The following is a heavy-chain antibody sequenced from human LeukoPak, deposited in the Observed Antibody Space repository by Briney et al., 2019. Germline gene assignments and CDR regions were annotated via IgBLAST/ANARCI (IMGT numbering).Heavy chain of an antibody. CDR2: IKQDGSEK. CDR1: GFTFSSYW. V-gene: IGHV3-7*01. J-gene: IGHJ3*02. Sequence: GGSLRLSCAASGFTFSSYWMSCVRQAPGKGLEWVANIKQDGSEKYYVDSVKGRFTISRDNAKNSLYLQMNSLRAEDTAVYYCARGRGSGNWGAFDIWGQGTMVTVSS. CDR3: ARGRGSGNWGAFDI. D-gene: IGHD4-23*01.